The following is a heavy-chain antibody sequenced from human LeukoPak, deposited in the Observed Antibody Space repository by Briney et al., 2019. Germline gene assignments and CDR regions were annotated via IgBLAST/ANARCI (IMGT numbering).Heavy chain of an antibody. Sequence: ASVKVSCKASGYTFTGYYMHWVRQAPGQGLEWMGWINPNSGGTNYAQKFQGRVTMTRDTSISTAYMELSRLRSDDTAVYYCARVDYYDSSGYWAFDYWGQGTLVTVSS. CDR3: ARVDYYDSSGYWAFDY. D-gene: IGHD3-22*01. J-gene: IGHJ4*02. CDR2: INPNSGGT. CDR1: GYTFTGYY. V-gene: IGHV1-2*02.